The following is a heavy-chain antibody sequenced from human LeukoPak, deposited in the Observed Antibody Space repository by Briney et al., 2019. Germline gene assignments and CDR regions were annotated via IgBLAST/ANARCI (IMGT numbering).Heavy chain of an antibody. CDR1: GFTFSSYE. CDR3: ARARFDWLSH. CDR2: ISSSGSTI. V-gene: IGHV3-48*03. D-gene: IGHD3-9*01. J-gene: IGHJ1*01. Sequence: GGSLRLSCAASGFTFSSYEMNWVRQAPGKGLEWVSYISSSGSTIYYADSVKGRFTISRDNAKNSLYLQMNSLRAEDTAVYYCARARFDWLSHWGQGPWSPSPQ.